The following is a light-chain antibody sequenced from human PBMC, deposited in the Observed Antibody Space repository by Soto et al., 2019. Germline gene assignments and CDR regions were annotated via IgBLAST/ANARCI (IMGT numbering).Light chain of an antibody. Sequence: DIVMTQSPDSLAVSLGERATINCKSSQSVLYSSSNKNYLAWYQQKPGQPPKLLIYWASTRESGVPDRFSGSGSGTDFTLTIVSLQAEDVAVYYCQQYYSNPLTFGGGTKVEI. V-gene: IGKV4-1*01. CDR2: WAS. CDR1: QSVLYSSSNKNY. J-gene: IGKJ4*01. CDR3: QQYYSNPLT.